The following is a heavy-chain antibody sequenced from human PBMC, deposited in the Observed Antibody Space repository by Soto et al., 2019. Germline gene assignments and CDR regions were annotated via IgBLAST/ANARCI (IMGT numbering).Heavy chain of an antibody. CDR3: VRDARRYCPSTNCSTDWFDP. V-gene: IGHV1-3*01. CDR1: GYTFSSYG. CDR2: INAGNGNT. J-gene: IGHJ5*02. Sequence: QVQLVQSGAEVKKPGASMKVSCKASGYTFSSYGLDWVRQAPGQRLEWMGGINAGNGNTKYSQKFQGRVTITRDTSATTAYMELSSLRYEDTAVYYCVRDARRYCPSTNCSTDWFDPWGQGTLVRVSS. D-gene: IGHD2-2*01.